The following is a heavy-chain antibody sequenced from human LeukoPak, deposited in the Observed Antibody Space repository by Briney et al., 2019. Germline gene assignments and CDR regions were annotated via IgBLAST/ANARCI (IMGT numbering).Heavy chain of an antibody. Sequence: PSETLSLTCTVSGGSISSGSYYWSWIRQPAGKGLEWIGRIYTSGSTNYNPSLKSRVTISVDTSKNQFSLKLSSVTAADTAVYYCARDLPSGSGSYWGQGTLVTVSS. CDR1: GGSISSGSYY. J-gene: IGHJ4*02. CDR2: IYTSGST. D-gene: IGHD3-22*01. CDR3: ARDLPSGSGSY. V-gene: IGHV4-61*02.